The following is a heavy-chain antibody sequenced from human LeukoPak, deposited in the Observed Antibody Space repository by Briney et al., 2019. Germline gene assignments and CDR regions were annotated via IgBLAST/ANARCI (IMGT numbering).Heavy chain of an antibody. D-gene: IGHD3-22*01. CDR1: GDSISSTNW. CDR2: IYHSGTT. Sequence: PSETLSLTCAVSGDSISSTNWWGWVRQPPGKGLEWLGDIYHSGTTNDNPSLKSRVTMSVDKSKNHFYLRLNSVTAADTAVYYCARDYQYYYDSSGYLSVRARVIFDIWGQGTMVTVSS. V-gene: IGHV4-4*02. J-gene: IGHJ3*02. CDR3: ARDYQYYYDSSGYLSVRARVIFDI.